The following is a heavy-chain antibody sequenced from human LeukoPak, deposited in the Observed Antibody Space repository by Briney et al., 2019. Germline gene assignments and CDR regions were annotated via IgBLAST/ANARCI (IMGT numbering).Heavy chain of an antibody. CDR1: GFTFSSYA. V-gene: IGHV3-23*01. CDR3: AKDGSGSYYSPEYYFDY. Sequence: GGSLRLSCAASGFTFSSYAMNWVRQAPGKGLEWVSGISGYGGTTYYADSVKGRFTISRDNPKNAVFLQMNSLRVEDMAVYYCAKDGSGSYYSPEYYFDYWGQGTLVTVSS. J-gene: IGHJ4*02. CDR2: ISGYGGTT. D-gene: IGHD1-26*01.